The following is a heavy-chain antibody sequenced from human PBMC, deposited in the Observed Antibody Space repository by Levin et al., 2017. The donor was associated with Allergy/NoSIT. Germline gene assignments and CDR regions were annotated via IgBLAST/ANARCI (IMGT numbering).Heavy chain of an antibody. Sequence: GGSLRLSCAASGFTFSSYAMHWVRQAPGKGLEWVAVISYDGSNKYYADSVKGRFTISRDNSKNTLYLQMNSLRAEDTAVYYCARVEQQLVQLGYFDYWGQGTLVTVSS. CDR3: ARVEQQLVQLGYFDY. J-gene: IGHJ4*02. CDR1: GFTFSSYA. CDR2: ISYDGSNK. V-gene: IGHV3-30-3*01. D-gene: IGHD6-6*01.